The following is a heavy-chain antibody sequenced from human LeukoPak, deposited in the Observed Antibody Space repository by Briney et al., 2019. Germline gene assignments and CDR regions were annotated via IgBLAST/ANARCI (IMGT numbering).Heavy chain of an antibody. J-gene: IGHJ5*02. CDR1: GFTLSTFD. D-gene: IGHD2-2*01. CDR3: ARADCSGSTCYLRRSWFDP. V-gene: IGHV3-21*01. CDR2: ISTSSRYI. Sequence: GGSLKLSCAASGFTLSTFDMNWVRQAPGKGLEWVSSISTSSRYIYYRDSVKGRFTISRDDAKNSLYLQMNSLRVEDTAVCYCARADCSGSTCYLRRSWFDPWGQGTLVTVSS.